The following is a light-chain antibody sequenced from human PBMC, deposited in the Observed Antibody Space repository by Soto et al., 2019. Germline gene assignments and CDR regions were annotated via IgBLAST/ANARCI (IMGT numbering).Light chain of an antibody. CDR3: QHRIT. CDR2: AAS. Sequence: DVRMTQTPSSLPASVGDTITITCRASRTINTYLNWFQQKPGKAPKLLIHAASSLQSGVPSRFSGSGSGTDFTLTISSLQPEDFATYYCQHRITFGQGTRLEIK. CDR1: RTINTY. J-gene: IGKJ5*01. V-gene: IGKV1-39*01.